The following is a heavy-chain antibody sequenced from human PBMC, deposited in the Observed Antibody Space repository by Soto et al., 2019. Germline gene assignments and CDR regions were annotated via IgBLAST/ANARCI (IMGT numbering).Heavy chain of an antibody. D-gene: IGHD5-18*01. CDR3: ARDLQTFTWIQLWSTGGAFDI. CDR1: GYTFTSYG. CDR2: ISAYNGNT. Sequence: QVQLVQSGAEVKKPGASVKVSCKASGYTFTSYGISWVRQAPGQGLEWMGWISAYNGNTNYAQKLQGRVTMTTDTSTSTAYMELRSLRSDDTAVYYCARDLQTFTWIQLWSTGGAFDIWGQGTMVTVSS. V-gene: IGHV1-18*04. J-gene: IGHJ3*02.